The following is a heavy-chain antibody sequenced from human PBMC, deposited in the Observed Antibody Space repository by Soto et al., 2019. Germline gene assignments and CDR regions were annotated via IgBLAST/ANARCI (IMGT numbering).Heavy chain of an antibody. CDR2: IYYSGRT. CDR3: ARGSFSSSSSWFDP. V-gene: IGHV4-31*03. Sequence: SATLTLTGTVSGGSISSGGYYWSWIRQHPGKGLEWIGYIYYSGRTYYNPSLHSRVSIAVDTTENQFSLKLTSVTAADTSVYYCARGSFSSSSSWFDPWGRGTLVTVSS. J-gene: IGHJ5*02. CDR1: GGSISSGGYY. D-gene: IGHD6-6*01.